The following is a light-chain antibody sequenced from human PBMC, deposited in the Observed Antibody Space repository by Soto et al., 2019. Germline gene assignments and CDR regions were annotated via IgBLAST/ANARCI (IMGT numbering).Light chain of an antibody. V-gene: IGLV2-14*02. CDR3: SSYTTSSTLI. J-gene: IGLJ1*01. Sequence: QSALTQPASVSGSPGQSITISCTGTSSDVGGYNLVSWYQQYPGKAPKLMIYDVTKRPSGLSSRFSGSKSGNTASLTISGLQAEDEAEYYCSSYTTSSTLIFGSGTKLTVL. CDR2: DVT. CDR1: SSDVGGYNL.